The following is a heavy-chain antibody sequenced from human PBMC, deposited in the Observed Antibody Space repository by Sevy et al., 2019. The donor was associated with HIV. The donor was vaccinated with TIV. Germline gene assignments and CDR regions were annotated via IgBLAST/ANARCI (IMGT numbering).Heavy chain of an antibody. Sequence: GGSLRLSCTGSGFTFGGYALSWFRQAPGKGLEWVGFIRSKDYGGTIEYAASVKGRFIISRDDSKCIAYLQMDSLKTEEPAVYYCTTYLGVFYGSGSSGAFDFWGQGTMVTVSS. D-gene: IGHD3-10*01. CDR2: IRSKDYGGTI. CDR1: GFTFGGYA. CDR3: TTYLGVFYGSGSSGAFDF. J-gene: IGHJ3*01. V-gene: IGHV3-49*03.